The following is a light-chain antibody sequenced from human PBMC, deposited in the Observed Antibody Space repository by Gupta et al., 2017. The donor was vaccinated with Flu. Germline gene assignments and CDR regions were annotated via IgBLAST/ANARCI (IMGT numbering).Light chain of an antibody. CDR1: QSIRNY. CDR2: GAS. Sequence: DIQMTQSLPSLSASVGDRVTITCRASQSIRNYLNWYQQKPGKAPKVLISGASSLQGGVPPRFSGSGSGTDFVLTISRRQREDLATYYCQQRDSLPLTFGGGTKVEI. J-gene: IGKJ4*01. CDR3: QQRDSLPLT. V-gene: IGKV1-39*01.